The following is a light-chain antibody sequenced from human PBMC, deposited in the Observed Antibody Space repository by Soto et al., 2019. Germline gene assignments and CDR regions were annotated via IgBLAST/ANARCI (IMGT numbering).Light chain of an antibody. CDR2: EVI. V-gene: IGLV2-14*01. CDR1: SSDVGGYPY. CDR3: CSYKTSSTYV. J-gene: IGLJ1*01. Sequence: QSVLAQPASVSGSPGQSITISCTGPSSDVGGYPYVSWYQQHPGKAPKLMIYEVINRPSGVSNRFSGSKSDNTASLTISGLQDDDEADYYRCSYKTSSTYVFGTGTKVTVL.